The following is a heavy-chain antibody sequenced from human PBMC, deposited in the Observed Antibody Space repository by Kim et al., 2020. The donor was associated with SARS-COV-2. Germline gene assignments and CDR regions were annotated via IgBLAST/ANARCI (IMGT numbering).Heavy chain of an antibody. Sequence: GGSLRLSCAASGFTVSSNYMNWVRQVPGKGLEWVSVIYSGGNTYYADSVKGRFTISRDNSKNTLYLQMDSLRAEDTAVYYCARGCGGDCYSVLNWFDPWGQGTLVTVSS. J-gene: IGHJ5*02. CDR2: IYSGGNT. CDR1: GFTVSSNY. D-gene: IGHD2-21*02. V-gene: IGHV3-66*01. CDR3: ARGCGGDCYSVLNWFDP.